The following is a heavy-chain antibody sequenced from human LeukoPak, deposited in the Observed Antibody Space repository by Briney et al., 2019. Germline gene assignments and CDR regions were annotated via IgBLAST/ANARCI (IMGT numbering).Heavy chain of an antibody. CDR1: GFTFSSYA. V-gene: IGHV3-23*01. Sequence: PGGSLRLSCTASGFTFSSYAMSWVRQAPGKGLEWVSALSGSGGNTYYADSVKGRFTISRDNSKNTLYLQMNSLRAEDTAVYYCASRSSSWYFDYWGQGTLVTVSS. CDR2: LSGSGGNT. CDR3: ASRSSSWYFDY. J-gene: IGHJ4*02. D-gene: IGHD6-13*01.